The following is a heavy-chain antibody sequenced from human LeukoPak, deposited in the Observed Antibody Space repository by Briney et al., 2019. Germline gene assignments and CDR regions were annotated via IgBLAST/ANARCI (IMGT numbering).Heavy chain of an antibody. CDR2: IYSGGTT. Sequence: GGSLKLSCAAYGFTLSANYMSWLRQAPGKGLEWVSVIYSGGTTVYADSVKGRFTISRDTSKNTLSLQMNSLRVEDTAIYYCARDRIGYMDVWGKGTSVIVSS. CDR1: GFTLSANY. J-gene: IGHJ6*03. V-gene: IGHV3-53*01. CDR3: ARDRIGYMDV. D-gene: IGHD3-10*01.